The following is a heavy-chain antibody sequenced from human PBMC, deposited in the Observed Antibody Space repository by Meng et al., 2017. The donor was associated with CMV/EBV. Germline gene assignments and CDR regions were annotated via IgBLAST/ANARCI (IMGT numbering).Heavy chain of an antibody. Sequence: GGSLRLSCAASGFTFSNAWMSWVRQAPGKGLEWVGRIKSKTDGGTTDYAAPVKGRFTISRDDSKNTLYLQMNSLRAEDTAVYYCAKDRRWLLDYWGQGTLVTVSS. J-gene: IGHJ4*02. CDR3: AKDRRWLLDY. D-gene: IGHD5-24*01. CDR1: GFTFSNAW. V-gene: IGHV3-15*01. CDR2: IKSKTDGGTT.